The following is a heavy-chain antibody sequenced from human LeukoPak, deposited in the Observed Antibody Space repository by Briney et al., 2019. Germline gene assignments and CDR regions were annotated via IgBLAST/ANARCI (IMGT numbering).Heavy chain of an antibody. CDR1: GFTFSSYG. V-gene: IGHV3-33*06. CDR2: IWYDGSNK. Sequence: PGRSLRLSCAASGFTFSSYGMHWVRQAPGKGLEWVAVIWYDGSNKYYADSVKGRFTISRDNSKNTLYLQMNSLRAEDTAVYYCAKDHHYYDSSGTFDYWGQGTLVTVSS. J-gene: IGHJ4*02. D-gene: IGHD3-22*01. CDR3: AKDHHYYDSSGTFDY.